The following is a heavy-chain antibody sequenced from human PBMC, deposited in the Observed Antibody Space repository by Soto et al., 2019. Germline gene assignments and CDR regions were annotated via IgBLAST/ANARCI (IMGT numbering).Heavy chain of an antibody. Sequence: SQTLSLTCAISGDSVSSNSAAWNWIRQSPSRGLEWLGRTYYRSKWYNDYAVSVKSRITISPDTSKNQFSLQLNSVTPEDTAVYYCARDYDFWSGYYTGYYYYGMDVWGQGTTVTVSS. V-gene: IGHV6-1*01. CDR2: TYYRSKWYN. D-gene: IGHD3-3*01. CDR1: GDSVSSNSAA. CDR3: ARDYDFWSGYYTGYYYYGMDV. J-gene: IGHJ6*02.